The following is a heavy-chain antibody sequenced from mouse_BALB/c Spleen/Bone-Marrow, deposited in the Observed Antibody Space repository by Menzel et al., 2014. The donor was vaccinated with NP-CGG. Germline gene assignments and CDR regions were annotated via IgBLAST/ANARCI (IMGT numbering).Heavy chain of an antibody. D-gene: IGHD1-1*01. CDR2: IEPSDSYT. J-gene: IGHJ2*02. CDR1: GCTFTNYW. V-gene: IGHV1-69*02. CDR3: ARGRTTVVSDY. Sequence: QVQLKQSGAEFVKPGASAKVSCKASGCTFTNYWMQWVKQRPGQGLEWIGEIEPSDSYTNYNQDFKGKATLTVDKSSSTAYMQLSSLTSEDSAVYYCARGRTTVVSDYWGQGTSLTVSS.